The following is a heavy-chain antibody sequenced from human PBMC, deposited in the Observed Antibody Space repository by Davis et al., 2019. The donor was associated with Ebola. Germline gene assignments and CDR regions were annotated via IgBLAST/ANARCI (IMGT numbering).Heavy chain of an antibody. D-gene: IGHD3-16*01. CDR1: GFTFSSYS. CDR2: ISSSSTI. V-gene: IGHV3-48*04. J-gene: IGHJ4*02. CDR3: ARGIMKYYFEY. Sequence: GESLKISCAASGFTFSSYSMNWVRQAPGKGLEWVSYISSSSTIYYADSVKGRFTISRDNAKNSLYLQMNSLRVEDTAVYYCARGIMKYYFEYWGQGSLVTVSP.